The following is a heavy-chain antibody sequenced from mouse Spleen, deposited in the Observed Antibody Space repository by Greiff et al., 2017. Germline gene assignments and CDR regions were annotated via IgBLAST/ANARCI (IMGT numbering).Heavy chain of an antibody. V-gene: IGHV1-55*01. J-gene: IGHJ4*01. Sequence: VQLQQPGAELVKPGTSVKLSCKASGYNFTSYWINWVKLRPGQGLEWIGDIYPGSGSTNYNEKFKSKATLTVDTSSSTAYMQLSSLASEDSALYYCARGPITTVVGYYYAMDYWGQGTSVTVSS. D-gene: IGHD1-1*01. CDR3: ARGPITTVVGYYYAMDY. CDR2: IYPGSGST. CDR1: GYNFTSYW.